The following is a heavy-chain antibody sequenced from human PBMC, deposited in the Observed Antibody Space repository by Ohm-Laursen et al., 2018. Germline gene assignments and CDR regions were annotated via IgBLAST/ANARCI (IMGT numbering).Heavy chain of an antibody. V-gene: IGHV4-59*07. D-gene: IGHD1-26*01. CDR1: GGSISSYY. CDR2: IYYSGST. J-gene: IGHJ4*02. CDR3: AGRGY. Sequence: SDTLSLTCTVSGGSISSYYWSWIRQPPGKGLEWIGYIYYSGSTNYNPSLKSRVTMSVDTSRNQFSLNLSSVTAADTAVYYCAGRGYWGQGTLVTVSS.